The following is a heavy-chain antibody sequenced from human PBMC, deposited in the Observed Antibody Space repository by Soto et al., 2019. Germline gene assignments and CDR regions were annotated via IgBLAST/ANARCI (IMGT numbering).Heavy chain of an antibody. CDR1: GYTFTSYD. Sequence: ASVKVSCKASGYTFTSYDINWVRQATGQGLEWMGWMNPNSGNTGYAQKFQGRVTMTRNTSISTAYMELSSLRSEDTAVYYCGRGGGYDFWSGYYDNWFDPWGQGTLVTVSS. CDR3: GRGGGYDFWSGYYDNWFDP. V-gene: IGHV1-8*01. J-gene: IGHJ5*02. D-gene: IGHD3-3*01. CDR2: MNPNSGNT.